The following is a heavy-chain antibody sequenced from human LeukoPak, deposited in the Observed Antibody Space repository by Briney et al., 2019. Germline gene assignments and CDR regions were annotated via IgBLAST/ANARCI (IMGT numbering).Heavy chain of an antibody. J-gene: IGHJ1*01. CDR1: GGSISSGGYY. CDR2: IYYSGST. CDR3: ALGYCGGGSCYAREYFQH. Sequence: TSQTLSLTCTVSGGSISSGGYYWTWIRQHPGKGLEWIGYIYYSGSTYYNPSLKSRVTISVDTSKNQFSLRLSPVTAADTAVYYCALGYCGGGSCYAREYFQHWGQGTLVTVSS. V-gene: IGHV4-31*03. D-gene: IGHD2-15*01.